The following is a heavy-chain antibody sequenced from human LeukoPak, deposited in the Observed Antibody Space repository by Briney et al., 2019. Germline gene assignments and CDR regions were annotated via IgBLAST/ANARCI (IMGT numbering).Heavy chain of an antibody. D-gene: IGHD3-10*01. J-gene: IGHJ4*02. CDR2: ISWNSGSI. CDR1: GFTFDDYA. Sequence: GGSLRLSCAASGFTFDDYAMHWVRQAPGKGLEWVSGISWNSGSIGYADSVKGRFTISRDNAKSSLYLQMNSLRAEATALYCCAKGLWFGELLSHFDYWGQGTLVTVSS. V-gene: IGHV3-9*01. CDR3: AKGLWFGELLSHFDY.